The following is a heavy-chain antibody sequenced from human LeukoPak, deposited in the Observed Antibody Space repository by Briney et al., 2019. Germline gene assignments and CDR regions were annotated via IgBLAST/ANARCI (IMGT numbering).Heavy chain of an antibody. J-gene: IGHJ4*02. V-gene: IGHV3-21*04. CDR1: GFIFSNYG. CDR3: ARGPVSSSGFFGY. Sequence: GGSLRLSCAASGFIFSNYGMSWVRQAPGKGLEWVSSISFSSTHIYYADSIQGRFTISRDNAENSLYLQMNSLRAEDTAVYYCARGPVSSSGFFGYWGQGTLVTVSS. D-gene: IGHD6-19*01. CDR2: ISFSSTHI.